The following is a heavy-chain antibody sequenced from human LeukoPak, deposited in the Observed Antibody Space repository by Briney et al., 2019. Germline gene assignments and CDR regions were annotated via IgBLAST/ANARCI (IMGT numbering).Heavy chain of an antibody. V-gene: IGHV3-20*01. CDR2: INWYGGST. D-gene: IGHD3-10*01. Sequence: GGSLRLSCVASGFTFDDYGIGWVRQAPGKGLEWVSGINWYGGSTDYADSVKGRFTISRDNAKNSVYLQMSSLRVEDTALYHCVLTSGSGSYRGYLNYWGQGTLVTVSS. CDR1: GFTFDDYG. J-gene: IGHJ4*02. CDR3: VLTSGSGSYRGYLNY.